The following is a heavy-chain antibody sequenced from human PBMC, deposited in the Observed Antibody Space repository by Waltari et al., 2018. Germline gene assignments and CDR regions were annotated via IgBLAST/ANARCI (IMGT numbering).Heavy chain of an antibody. Sequence: EVQLVESGGGLIQPGGSLRPSCAVYGFTVGTNYMTWVGQAPGKGLEWVSVIYTGGDTYYADSVKGRFSISRDNSKNTLYLQMNSLRVEDTAIYYCARGWIGTTSLGHDGMDVWGQGTTVTVSS. CDR1: GFTVGTNY. D-gene: IGHD4-17*01. V-gene: IGHV3-53*01. CDR2: IYTGGDT. J-gene: IGHJ6*02. CDR3: ARGWIGTTSLGHDGMDV.